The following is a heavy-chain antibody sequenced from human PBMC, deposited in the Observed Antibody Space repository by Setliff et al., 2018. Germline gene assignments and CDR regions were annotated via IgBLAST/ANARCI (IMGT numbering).Heavy chain of an antibody. J-gene: IGHJ5*02. D-gene: IGHD3-10*01. Sequence: PSETLSLTCSVSDDSFYSDYYFWGWIRQPPGKGLEWIATISSSGATNYNSSLKSRVTLSRDVAKRQFALNLRSVTAVDTAVYYCARDRGGTNPWFDPWGQGTLVTVSS. CDR1: DDSFYSDYYF. V-gene: IGHV4-39*06. CDR3: ARDRGGTNPWFDP. CDR2: ISSSGAT.